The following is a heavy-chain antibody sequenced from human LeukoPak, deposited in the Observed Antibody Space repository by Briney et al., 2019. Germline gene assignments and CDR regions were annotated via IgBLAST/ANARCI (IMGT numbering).Heavy chain of an antibody. V-gene: IGHV3-21*01. Sequence: GGSLRLSCAASGFTFSNAWMSWVRQAPGKGLEWVSSISSSSSYIYYADSVKGRFTISRDNAKNSLYLQMNSLRAEDTAVYYCARDQPLRGYSYGYNDYWGQGTLVTVSS. CDR1: GFTFSNAW. CDR2: ISSSSSYI. J-gene: IGHJ4*02. D-gene: IGHD5-18*01. CDR3: ARDQPLRGYSYGYNDY.